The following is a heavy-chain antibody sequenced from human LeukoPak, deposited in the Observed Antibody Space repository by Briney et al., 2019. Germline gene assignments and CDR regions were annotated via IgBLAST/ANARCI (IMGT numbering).Heavy chain of an antibody. CDR2: IYYSGST. D-gene: IGHD7-27*01. CDR3: AQGELGPFDY. J-gene: IGHJ4*02. CDR1: GGSVSSVDYY. V-gene: IGHV4-30-4*02. Sequence: PSDTLSLTCTVSGGSVSSVDYYWSWIRQPPGKGLEWIGYIYYSGSTYYNPSLKSRVTISVDTSKNQFSLKLSSATAADTAVYYCAQGELGPFDYWGQGTLVTVSS.